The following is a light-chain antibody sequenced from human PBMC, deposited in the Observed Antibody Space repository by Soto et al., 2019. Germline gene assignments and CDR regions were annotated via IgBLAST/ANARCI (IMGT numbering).Light chain of an antibody. Sequence: IVLTQSPVTLSLSQGERATLSCRASQTVNYLAWYQQKPGQAPRLLIYDASIRATGIPARFSGSGSGTDFTLDITSLGPDDFAIYYCQQRGTWPPLSFGGGTRVEL. CDR1: QTVNY. CDR3: QQRGTWPPLS. CDR2: DAS. J-gene: IGKJ4*01. V-gene: IGKV3-11*01.